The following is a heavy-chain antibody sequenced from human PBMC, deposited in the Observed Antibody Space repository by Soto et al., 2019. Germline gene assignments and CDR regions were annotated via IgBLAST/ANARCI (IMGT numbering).Heavy chain of an antibody. D-gene: IGHD2-8*01. CDR2: ISGSGGST. CDR3: AKDTPRGYCTNGVCHL. J-gene: IGHJ3*01. V-gene: IGHV3-23*01. Sequence: PGGSLRLSCAASGFTFSSYAMSRVLQAPGKGLEWVSAISGSGGSTYYADSVKGRFTISRDNSKNTLYLQMNSLRAEDTAVYYCAKDTPRGYCTNGVCHLWGQGTMVTV. CDR1: GFTFSSYA.